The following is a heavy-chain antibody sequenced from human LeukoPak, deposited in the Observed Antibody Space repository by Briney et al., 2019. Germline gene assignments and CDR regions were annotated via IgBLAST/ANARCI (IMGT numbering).Heavy chain of an antibody. CDR2: ISPTGSTT. CDR1: GFSFSGHW. V-gene: IGHV3-74*01. Sequence: GGSLRLSCAASGFSFSGHWMHWARQLPGKGLVWVSRISPTGSTTSYADSVKGRFTVSRDNAKNTLYLQVNNLRTEDTAVYYCARGPSSNWSGLDFWGQGTLLTVSS. J-gene: IGHJ4*02. CDR3: ARGPSSNWSGLDF. D-gene: IGHD6-13*01.